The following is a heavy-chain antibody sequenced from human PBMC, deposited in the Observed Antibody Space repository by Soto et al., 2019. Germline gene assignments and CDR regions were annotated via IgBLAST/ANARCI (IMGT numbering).Heavy chain of an antibody. J-gene: IGHJ4*02. V-gene: IGHV3-23*01. D-gene: IGHD6-19*01. Sequence: GGALRLSCAASGFTFSTYAINWVRPVPVKGLELFSGISGSGDSTYYADSVKGRFTVSRDNSKNTLYLQMNSLRAEDTAVFYCAKERSSGWSFDYWGQGTLVTVSS. CDR1: GFTFSTYA. CDR3: AKERSSGWSFDY. CDR2: ISGSGDST.